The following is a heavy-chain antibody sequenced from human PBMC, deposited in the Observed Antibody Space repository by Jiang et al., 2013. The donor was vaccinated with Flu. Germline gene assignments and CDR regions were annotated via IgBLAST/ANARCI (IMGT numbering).Heavy chain of an antibody. V-gene: IGHV4-39*01. CDR1: GGSISSSSYY. J-gene: IGHJ2*01. CDR3: ARHSFTSSGWPHHWYFDL. Sequence: GSGLVKPSETLSLTCTVSGGSISSSSYYWGWIRQPPGKGLEWIGSIYYSGSTYYNPSLKSRVTISVDTSKNQFSLKLSSVTAADTAVYYCARHSFTSSGWPHHWYFDLWGRGTLVTVSS. CDR2: IYYSGST. D-gene: IGHD6-19*01.